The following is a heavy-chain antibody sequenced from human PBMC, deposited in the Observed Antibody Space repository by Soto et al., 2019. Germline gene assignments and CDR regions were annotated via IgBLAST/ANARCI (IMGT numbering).Heavy chain of an antibody. CDR1: GYTFTSYG. D-gene: IGHD3-3*01. Sequence: ASVKVSCKASGYTFTSYGISWVRQAPGQGLEWMGWISAYNGNTNYAQKLQGRVTMTTDTSTSTAYMELRSLRSDDTAVYYCARGTLHYDFWSGYLSLSDPWGQGTLVTVSS. CDR2: ISAYNGNT. V-gene: IGHV1-18*01. J-gene: IGHJ5*02. CDR3: ARGTLHYDFWSGYLSLSDP.